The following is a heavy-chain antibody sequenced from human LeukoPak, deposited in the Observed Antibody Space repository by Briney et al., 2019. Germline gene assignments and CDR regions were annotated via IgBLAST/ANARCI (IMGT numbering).Heavy chain of an antibody. CDR2: ISSNGDNT. V-gene: IGHV3-64*02. Sequence: GGSLRLSCAASGFTFSSHVMHWVRQAPGKGLEYVSAISSNGDNTYYADSVKGRFITSRDNSKNTVYLQMGSLRAEDMAVYYCARAAYSGSYSDYWGQETLVTVSS. D-gene: IGHD1-26*01. CDR3: ARAAYSGSYSDY. CDR1: GFTFSSHV. J-gene: IGHJ4*02.